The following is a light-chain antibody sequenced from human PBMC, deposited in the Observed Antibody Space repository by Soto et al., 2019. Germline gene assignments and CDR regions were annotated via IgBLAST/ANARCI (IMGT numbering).Light chain of an antibody. V-gene: IGKV1-13*02. CDR1: LGISSA. CDR3: QQYGSSFLFT. Sequence: AIQLTQSPSSLSASVGDRVTMTCRASLGISSAVAWYQQKPGKAPKLLVYSASTLQSGVPSRFSGSGSGTHFTLTISSLHPEDFAVYYCQQYGSSFLFTFGPGTKVDIK. J-gene: IGKJ3*01. CDR2: SAS.